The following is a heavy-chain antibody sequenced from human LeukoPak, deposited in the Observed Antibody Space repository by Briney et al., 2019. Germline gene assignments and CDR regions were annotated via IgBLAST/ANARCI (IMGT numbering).Heavy chain of an antibody. CDR3: AKEVVVDYYFDY. Sequence: SGGSLGLSCAASGFTFSSYAMSWVRQAPGKGLEWVSAISGSGGSTYYADSVKGRFTISRDNSKNTLYLQMNSLRAEDTAVYYCAKEVVVDYYFDYWGQGTLVTVSS. CDR1: GFTFSSYA. D-gene: IGHD2-15*01. CDR2: ISGSGGST. J-gene: IGHJ4*02. V-gene: IGHV3-23*01.